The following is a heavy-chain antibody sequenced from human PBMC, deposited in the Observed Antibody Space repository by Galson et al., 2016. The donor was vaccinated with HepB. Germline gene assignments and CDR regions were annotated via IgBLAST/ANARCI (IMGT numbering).Heavy chain of an antibody. J-gene: IGHJ4*02. CDR2: INREGGGK. V-gene: IGHV3-7*01. Sequence: SLRLSCAASGFAFSNFWMSWVRQAPGKGLEWVALINREGGGKFYVDSVKGRFTISRDNAKNSLYLQVDSLRADDTAVYYCTKGGRPPYWGQGTLVTVSS. CDR1: GFAFSNFW. D-gene: IGHD6-6*01. CDR3: TKGGRPPY.